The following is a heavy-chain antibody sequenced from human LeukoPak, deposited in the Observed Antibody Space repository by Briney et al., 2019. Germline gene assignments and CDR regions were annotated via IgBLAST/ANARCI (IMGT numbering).Heavy chain of an antibody. Sequence: GGSLRLSCAASGFTFSSYDMHWVRQATGKGLEWVSAIGTAGDTYYPGSVKGRFTISRENAKNSLYLQMNSLRAGDTAVYYCARAAAAGHFDYWGQGTLVTVSS. D-gene: IGHD6-13*01. V-gene: IGHV3-13*01. CDR1: GFTFSSYD. CDR2: IGTAGDT. CDR3: ARAAAAGHFDY. J-gene: IGHJ4*02.